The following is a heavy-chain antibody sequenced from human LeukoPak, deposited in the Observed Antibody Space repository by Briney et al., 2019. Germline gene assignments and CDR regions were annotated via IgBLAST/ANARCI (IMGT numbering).Heavy chain of an antibody. V-gene: IGHV4-39*07. Sequence: SETLSLTCTVSGGSISSSSYYWGWIRQPPGKGLEWIGEINHSGSTNYNPSLKSRVTISVDTSKNQFSLKLSSVTAADTAVYYCARGSRGGYSYGPNWFDPWGQGTLVTVSS. J-gene: IGHJ5*02. D-gene: IGHD5-18*01. CDR3: ARGSRGGYSYGPNWFDP. CDR2: INHSGST. CDR1: GGSISSSSYY.